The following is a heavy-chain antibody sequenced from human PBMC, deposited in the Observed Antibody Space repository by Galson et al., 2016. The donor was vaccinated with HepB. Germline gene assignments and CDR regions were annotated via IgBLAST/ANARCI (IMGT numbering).Heavy chain of an antibody. CDR2: VDPYGGGT. D-gene: IGHD4-17*01. CDR1: GYTFTDDY. J-gene: IGHJ5*02. Sequence: QSGAEVKKPGESLKISCKASGYTFTDDYIHWVRQAPGQGLEWLGWVDPYGGGTNFAEKFRGRVTMTRETTISTVYMELSRLKSDDTAVYYCGGGVDYGDYLGHWFDPWGQGTLVTVSS. V-gene: IGHV1-2*02. CDR3: GGGVDYGDYLGHWFDP.